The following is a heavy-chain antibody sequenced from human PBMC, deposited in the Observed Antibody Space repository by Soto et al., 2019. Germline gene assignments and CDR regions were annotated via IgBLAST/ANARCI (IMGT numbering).Heavy chain of an antibody. CDR1: GFTFSNFA. CDR3: AKDTSSSPYYMDV. Sequence: EVQVLESGGGLVQPGGSLRLSCVASGFTFSNFAMSWVRHAPGKGLEWVSEISGSTGSTYYADSVKGRFTISRDNSKNTLHLQRNSLRAEDTAVYYCAKDTSSSPYYMDVWGKGTTVTVSS. V-gene: IGHV3-23*01. CDR2: ISGSTGST. D-gene: IGHD2-2*01. J-gene: IGHJ6*03.